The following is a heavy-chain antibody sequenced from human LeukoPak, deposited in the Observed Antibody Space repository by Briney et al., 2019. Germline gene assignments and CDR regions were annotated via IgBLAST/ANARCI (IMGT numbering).Heavy chain of an antibody. CDR2: ISSIGST. J-gene: IGHJ4*02. CDR1: SGSISNCY. CDR3: ARHDGSGLRPGVAFDH. Sequence: SETLSLTCTVSSGSISNCYWSWIRQPSGRGLEWIGFISSIGSTNYDPSLKSRVTISVDTSKNQFSLKLLSVTAADTAVYFCARHDGSGLRPGVAFDHWGPGTLVTVSS. V-gene: IGHV4-59*08. D-gene: IGHD4-17*01.